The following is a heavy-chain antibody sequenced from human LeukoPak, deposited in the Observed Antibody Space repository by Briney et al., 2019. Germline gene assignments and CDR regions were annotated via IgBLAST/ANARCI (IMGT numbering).Heavy chain of an antibody. CDR1: GFTFSSYA. V-gene: IGHV3-30-3*01. Sequence: PGGSLRLSCAASGFTFSSYAMHWVRQAPGKGLEWVAVISYDGSNKYYADSVKVRLTISRDNSKNTLYLQMNSLRAEDTAVYYCARVSGWYSTLFDYWGQGTLVTVSS. J-gene: IGHJ4*02. CDR3: ARVSGWYSTLFDY. CDR2: ISYDGSNK. D-gene: IGHD6-19*01.